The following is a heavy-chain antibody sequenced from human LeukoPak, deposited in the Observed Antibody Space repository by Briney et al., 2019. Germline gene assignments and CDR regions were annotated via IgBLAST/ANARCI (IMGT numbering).Heavy chain of an antibody. Sequence: GGSLRLSCAASGFTFSSYEMNWVRQAPGKGLEWVSAISGSGVSTYYADSVKGRFTISRDNSKNTLFLQMNSLRAEDTAVYYCAKEDYGDIYWYFDLWVRGTLVTVSS. CDR1: GFTFSSYE. D-gene: IGHD4-17*01. J-gene: IGHJ2*01. CDR2: ISGSGVST. CDR3: AKEDYGDIYWYFDL. V-gene: IGHV3-23*01.